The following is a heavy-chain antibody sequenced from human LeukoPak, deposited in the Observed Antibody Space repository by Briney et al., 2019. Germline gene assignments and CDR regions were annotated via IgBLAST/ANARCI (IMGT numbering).Heavy chain of an antibody. D-gene: IGHD5-12*01. V-gene: IGHV1-8*01. CDR1: GYTFTSYD. J-gene: IGHJ4*02. Sequence: ASVEVSCKASGYTFTSYDINWVRQATGQGLEWMGWMNPNSGNTGYAQKFQGRVTMTRNTSISTAYMELSSLRSEDTAVYYCARGGDIVATTHFDYWGQGTLVTVSS. CDR2: MNPNSGNT. CDR3: ARGGDIVATTHFDY.